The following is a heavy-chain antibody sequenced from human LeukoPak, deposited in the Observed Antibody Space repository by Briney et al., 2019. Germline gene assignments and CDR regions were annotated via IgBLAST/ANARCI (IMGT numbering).Heavy chain of an antibody. CDR2: ISSSGSTI. J-gene: IGHJ6*04. CDR3: AELGITMIGGV. V-gene: IGHV3-48*03. CDR1: GFTFRSYE. Sequence: GGSLRLSCAASGFTFRSYEMNWVRQAPGKGLEWVSYISSSGSTIYYADSVKGRFTISRDNAKNSLYLQMNSLRAEDTAVYYCAELGITMIGGVWGKGTTITISS. D-gene: IGHD3-10*02.